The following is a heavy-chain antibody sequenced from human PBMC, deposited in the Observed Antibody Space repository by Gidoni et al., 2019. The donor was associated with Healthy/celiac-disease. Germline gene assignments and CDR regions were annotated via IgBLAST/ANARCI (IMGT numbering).Heavy chain of an antibody. D-gene: IGHD4-17*01. Sequence: EVQLVQSGAEVKKPVESLKISCKGSGYSFTSSWIGWVRQMPGKGLEWMGIIYPGDSDTRYSPSFQGQVTISADKSISTAYLQWSSLKASDTAMYYCARTQYGDYVRFRRETWYFDLWGRGTLVTVSS. CDR2: IYPGDSDT. V-gene: IGHV5-51*01. CDR1: GYSFTSSW. CDR3: ARTQYGDYVRFRRETWYFDL. J-gene: IGHJ2*01.